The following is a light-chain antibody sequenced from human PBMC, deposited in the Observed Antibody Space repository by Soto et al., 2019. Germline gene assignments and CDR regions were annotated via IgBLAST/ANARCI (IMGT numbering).Light chain of an antibody. V-gene: IGKV3-20*01. CDR3: QHYGSSLT. J-gene: IGKJ4*01. Sequence: DIVLTQSPDTLSLSPGERATLSCRASQSVSGPFLVAWYQQKPGQAPRLLIHGASSRLTGIPDRFSGGGSGTDFTLTISRLEPEDSAVYFCQHYGSSLTFGGGTKVEIK. CDR1: QSVSGPF. CDR2: GAS.